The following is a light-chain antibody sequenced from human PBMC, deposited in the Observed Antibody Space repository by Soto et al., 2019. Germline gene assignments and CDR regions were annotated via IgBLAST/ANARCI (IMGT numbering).Light chain of an antibody. J-gene: IGKJ3*01. CDR3: QQADSFPFT. Sequence: DIQMTQSPSSVSASVGDRVTITCRASQHITIWLAWYQQKPGKAPQRLIYDASSLQSGVPSRFSGSGSGTDFTLTISSLQPEDFATYYFQQADSFPFTFCPGTKVDVK. CDR1: QHITIW. V-gene: IGKV1D-12*01. CDR2: DAS.